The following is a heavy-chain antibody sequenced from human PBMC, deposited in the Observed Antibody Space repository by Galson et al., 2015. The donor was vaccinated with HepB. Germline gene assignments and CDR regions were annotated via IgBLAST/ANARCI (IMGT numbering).Heavy chain of an antibody. CDR1: GFTFSTYG. Sequence: SLRLSCAASGFTFSTYGMHWVRQAPGKELEWVAVMWHDGSKTFYADSLQGRFTISRDNSKNTLYLQMNSLRAEDTALYYCVRDIQERAAAGLFDYWGQGALVTVSS. CDR3: VRDIQERAAAGLFDY. V-gene: IGHV3-33*08. D-gene: IGHD6-13*01. J-gene: IGHJ4*02. CDR2: MWHDGSKT.